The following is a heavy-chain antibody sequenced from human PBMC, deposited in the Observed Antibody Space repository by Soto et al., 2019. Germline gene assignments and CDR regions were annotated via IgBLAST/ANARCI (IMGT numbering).Heavy chain of an antibody. CDR3: ARERQYCSGGSCTPDAFDI. J-gene: IGHJ3*02. D-gene: IGHD2-15*01. CDR1: GFTVSSNY. Sequence: PGGSLRLSCAASGFTVSSNYMSWVRQAPGKGLEWVSVIYSGGSTYYADSVKGRFTISRDNSKNTLYLQMNSLRAEDTAVYYCARERQYCSGGSCTPDAFDIWGQGTMVTVSS. V-gene: IGHV3-66*01. CDR2: IYSGGST.